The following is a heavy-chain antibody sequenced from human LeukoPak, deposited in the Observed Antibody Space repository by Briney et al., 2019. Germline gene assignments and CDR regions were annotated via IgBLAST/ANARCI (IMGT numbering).Heavy chain of an antibody. D-gene: IGHD3-9*01. J-gene: IGHJ4*02. CDR2: ISYDGSNK. CDR3: AKAVYDILTGPLDY. Sequence: GGSLRLSCAASGFTFSSYGMHWVRQAPGKGLERVAVISYDGSNKYYADSVQGRFTISRDNSKNTLYLQTNSLRAEDTAVYYCAKAVYDILTGPLDYWGQGALVTVSS. CDR1: GFTFSSYG. V-gene: IGHV3-30*18.